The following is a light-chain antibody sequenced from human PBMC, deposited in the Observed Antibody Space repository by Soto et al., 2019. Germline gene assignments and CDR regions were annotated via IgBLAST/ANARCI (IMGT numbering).Light chain of an antibody. J-gene: IGLJ1*01. Sequence: QSVLTQPASVSGSPGQSITISCTGTISDVAXXKYVSWYQQXXGTAPKLIIYDVSNRPSGVSNRFSGSKSGSTASLTISGXXAEDEADYYCSAYTTSXTLXVFGTXTKLTVL. CDR2: DVS. V-gene: IGLV2-14*03. CDR3: SAYTTSXTLXV. CDR1: ISDVAXXKY.